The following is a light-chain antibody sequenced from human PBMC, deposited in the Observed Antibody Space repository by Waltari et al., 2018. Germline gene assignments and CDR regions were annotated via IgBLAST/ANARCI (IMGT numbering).Light chain of an antibody. CDR2: LGS. CDR3: MQALQTPRT. CDR1: QSLLHSNGYNY. V-gene: IGKV2-28*01. J-gene: IGKJ1*01. Sequence: DIVMTQLPLSMPVTAGEPASISCRSSQSLLHSNGYNYLDWYLQKPGQSPQLLIYLGSNRASGVPDRFSGSGSGTDFTLKISRVEAEDVGVYYCMQALQTPRTFGQGTKVEIK.